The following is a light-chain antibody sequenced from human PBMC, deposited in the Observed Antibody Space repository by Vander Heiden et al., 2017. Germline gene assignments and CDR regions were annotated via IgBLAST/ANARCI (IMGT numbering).Light chain of an antibody. V-gene: IGKV1-39*01. CDR2: AAS. CDR3: QQSDSTPWT. Sequence: DIQMTQSPSSLSASVGDRVTITCRASQRISSYLNWYQQKPGKAPKLLIYAASSLQSGVPSRSSGSGSATDFTLTISRPQPEDFATYYCQQSDSTPWTFGQGTKVEIK. J-gene: IGKJ1*01. CDR1: QRISSY.